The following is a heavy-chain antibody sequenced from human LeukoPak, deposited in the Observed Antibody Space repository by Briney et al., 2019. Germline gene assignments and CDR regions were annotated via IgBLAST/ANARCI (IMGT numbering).Heavy chain of an antibody. V-gene: IGHV3-23*01. CDR1: GFTFSSHG. CDR3: AKDDDWGRYKH. J-gene: IGHJ1*01. Sequence: GGSLRLSCAASGFTFSSHGMNWVRQAPGKGLEWVSGISSSGGIIYYTDSVKGRFTISRDNSKNTQSLQMNSLRAEDTAVYYFAKDDDWGRYKHWGQGTLVTVSS. CDR2: ISSSGGII. D-gene: IGHD3-9*01.